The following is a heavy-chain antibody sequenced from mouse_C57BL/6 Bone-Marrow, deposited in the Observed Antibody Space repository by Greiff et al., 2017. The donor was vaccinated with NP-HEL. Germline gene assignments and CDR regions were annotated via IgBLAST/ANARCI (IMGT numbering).Heavy chain of an antibody. CDR1: GYAFSSYW. V-gene: IGHV1-80*01. Sequence: VQLQQSGASVKISCKASGYAFSSYWMNWVKQRPGKGLEWIGQIYPGDGDTNYNGKFKGKATLTADKSSSTAYMQLSSLTSEDSAVYFCARVGGNYVGYWGQGTTLTVSS. CDR2: IYPGDGDT. J-gene: IGHJ2*01. CDR3: ARVGGNYVGY.